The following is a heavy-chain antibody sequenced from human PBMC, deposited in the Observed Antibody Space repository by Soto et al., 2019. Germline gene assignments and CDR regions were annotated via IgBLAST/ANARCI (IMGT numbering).Heavy chain of an antibody. D-gene: IGHD4-17*01. CDR3: ARGYSDYGDYGVSWYFDL. CDR2: IYHSGST. CDR1: SGSISSSNW. Sequence: QVQLQESGPGLVKPSGTLSLTCAVSSGSISSSNWWSWVRQPPGKGLEWIGEIYHSGSTNYNPSLKSRVTISVDQSKNQFSLKLSSVTAADTAVYYCARGYSDYGDYGVSWYFDLWGRGTLVTVSS. V-gene: IGHV4-4*02. J-gene: IGHJ2*01.